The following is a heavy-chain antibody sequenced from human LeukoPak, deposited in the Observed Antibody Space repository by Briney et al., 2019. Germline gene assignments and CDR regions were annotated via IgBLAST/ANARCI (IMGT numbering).Heavy chain of an antibody. CDR2: ISYDGSNK. Sequence: PGGSLRLSCAATGFTFSSYAMHWVRQAPGKGLEWVAVISYDGSNKYYADSVKGRFTISRDNSKNTLYLQMNSLRAEDTAVYYCARGGDDYGGKEAAFDIWGQGTMVTVSS. CDR3: ARGGDDYGGKEAAFDI. D-gene: IGHD4-23*01. V-gene: IGHV3-30-3*01. J-gene: IGHJ3*02. CDR1: GFTFSSYA.